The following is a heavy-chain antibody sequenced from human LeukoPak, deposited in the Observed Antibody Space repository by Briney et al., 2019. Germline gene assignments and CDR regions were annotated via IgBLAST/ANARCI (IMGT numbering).Heavy chain of an antibody. CDR2: ISSTSSTI. CDR1: GCTFSSFG. Sequence: PGGSLRLSCAASGCTFSSFGMHWVRQAPGKGLEWVSYISSTSSTIYYADSVKGRFTISRDNAKNSLYLQMNSLRAEDTAVYYCARETAYGDYISYYYYYGMDVWGQGTTVTVSS. CDR3: ARETAYGDYISYYYYYGMDV. D-gene: IGHD4-17*01. V-gene: IGHV3-48*01. J-gene: IGHJ6*02.